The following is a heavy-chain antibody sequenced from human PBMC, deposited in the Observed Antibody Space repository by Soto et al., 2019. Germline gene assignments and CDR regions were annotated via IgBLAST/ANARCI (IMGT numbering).Heavy chain of an antibody. CDR1: GGSISSYY. CDR3: ARGADILTGYYYFDY. J-gene: IGHJ4*02. V-gene: IGHV4-59*01. Sequence: SETLSLTCTVSGGSISSYYWSWIRQPPGKGLEWIGYIYYSGSTNYNPSLKSRVTISVDTSKNQFSLKLSSVTAADTAVYYCARGADILTGYYYFDYWGQGTLVTVS. CDR2: IYYSGST. D-gene: IGHD3-9*01.